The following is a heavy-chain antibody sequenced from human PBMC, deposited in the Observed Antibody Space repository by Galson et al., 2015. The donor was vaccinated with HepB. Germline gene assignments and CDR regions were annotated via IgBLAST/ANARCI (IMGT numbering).Heavy chain of an antibody. Sequence: CAISGDSVSSHSAAWNWIRQSPSRGLEWLGRTYYRSKWYNDYAVSVKSRITINPDTSKNQFSLQLNSVTPEDTAVYYCARGQEYSSGWSYYYYYYMDVWGKGTTVTVSS. J-gene: IGHJ6*03. V-gene: IGHV6-1*01. D-gene: IGHD6-19*01. CDR2: TYYRSKWYN. CDR1: GDSVSSHSAA. CDR3: ARGQEYSSGWSYYYYYYMDV.